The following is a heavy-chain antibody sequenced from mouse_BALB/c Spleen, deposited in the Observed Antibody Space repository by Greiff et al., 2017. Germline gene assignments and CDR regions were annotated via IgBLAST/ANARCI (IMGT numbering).Heavy chain of an antibody. Sequence: VQLKESGAELVKPGASVKLSCTASGFNIKDTYMHWVKQRPEQGLEWIGRIDPANGNTKYDPKFQGKATITADTSSNTAYLQLSSLTSEDTAVYYCARSTMITTRSFDDWGQGTTLTVSS. J-gene: IGHJ2*01. D-gene: IGHD2-4*01. CDR1: GFNIKDTY. CDR2: IDPANGNT. V-gene: IGHV14-3*02. CDR3: ARSTMITTRSFDD.